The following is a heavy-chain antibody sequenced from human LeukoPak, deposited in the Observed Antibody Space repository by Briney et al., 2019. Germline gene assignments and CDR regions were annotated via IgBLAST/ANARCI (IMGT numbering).Heavy chain of an antibody. J-gene: IGHJ3*02. V-gene: IGHV3-15*01. D-gene: IGHD2-21*01. CDR3: TTTVVIAPSDAFDI. Sequence: GGSLRLSCAASGFTFSNAWMSWGRQAPGKGLEWVGRIKSKTDGGTTDYAAPVKGRFTISRDDSKNTLYLQMNSLKTEDTAVYYCTTTVVIAPSDAFDIWGQGTMVTVSS. CDR2: IKSKTDGGTT. CDR1: GFTFSNAW.